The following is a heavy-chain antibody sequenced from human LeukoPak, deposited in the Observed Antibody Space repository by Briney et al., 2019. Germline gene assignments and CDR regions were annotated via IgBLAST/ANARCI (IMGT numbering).Heavy chain of an antibody. CDR2: ISWNSGSI. CDR3: AKDPTPGSSSSPYYFDY. D-gene: IGHD6-6*01. Sequence: GGSLRLSCAASGFTFDDYAMHWVRQAPGKGLEWVSGISWNSGSIGYADSVRGRFTISRDNAKNSLYLQMNSLRAEDTALYYCAKDPTPGSSSSPYYFDYWGQGTLATVSS. J-gene: IGHJ4*02. V-gene: IGHV3-9*01. CDR1: GFTFDDYA.